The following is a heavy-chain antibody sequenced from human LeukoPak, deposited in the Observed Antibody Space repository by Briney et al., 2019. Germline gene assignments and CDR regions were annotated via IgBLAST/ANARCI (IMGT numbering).Heavy chain of an antibody. CDR1: GGTFSSYA. CDR3: ARDLPSTVTTYEPNYFDY. D-gene: IGHD4-17*01. Sequence: SVKVSCKASGGTFSSYAISWVRQAPGQGLEWMGGIIPIFGTANYAQKFQGRVTITADESTSTAYMELSSLRSEDTAVYYCARDLPSTVTTYEPNYFDYWGQGTLVTVSS. V-gene: IGHV1-69*13. J-gene: IGHJ4*02. CDR2: IIPIFGTA.